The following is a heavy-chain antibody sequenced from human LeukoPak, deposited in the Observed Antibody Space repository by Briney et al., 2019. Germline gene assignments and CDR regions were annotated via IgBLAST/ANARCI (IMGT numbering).Heavy chain of an antibody. CDR3: VDGSGVFDY. CDR1: GFTFNYYW. V-gene: IGHV3-7*01. Sequence: GGSLRLSCEASGFTFNYYWMSWVRQAPGKGLEWVANIKPDGSEKYYVDSVKGRFTISRDNAKNSVYLQMNSLRADDTAVYFCVDGSGVFDYWGQGTLVTVSS. CDR2: IKPDGSEK. D-gene: IGHD3-22*01. J-gene: IGHJ4*02.